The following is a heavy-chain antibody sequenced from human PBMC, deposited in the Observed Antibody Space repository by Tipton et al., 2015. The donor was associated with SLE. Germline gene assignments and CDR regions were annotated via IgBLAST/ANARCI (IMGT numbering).Heavy chain of an antibody. Sequence: QVQLVQSGAEVKKPGESLKISCKGSGYSFTSYWIGWVRQAPGQGLEWMGWISTYNGNTNYAQKLQGRVTMTSDTSTSTAYMGLRSLRSDVTAIYYCARVRVDTAMGVFDFSGHGTLVTASS. J-gene: IGHJ4*01. CDR2: ISTYNGNT. V-gene: IGHV1-18*04. CDR3: ARVRVDTAMGVFDF. D-gene: IGHD5-18*01. CDR1: GYSFTSYW.